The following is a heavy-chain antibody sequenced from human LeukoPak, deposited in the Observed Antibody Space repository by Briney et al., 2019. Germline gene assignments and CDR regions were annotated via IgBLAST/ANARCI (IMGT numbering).Heavy chain of an antibody. CDR1: GFIFSTYW. D-gene: IGHD5-12*01. J-gene: IGHJ4*02. Sequence: GGSLRLSCAASGFIFSTYWMSWVRRTPGKGLEWVANIKPDGTEKHYVDSAKGRFTISRDNARNSLFLQMDSLRAEDTALYYCARGYSGYVFFDSWGQGSLVTVSS. CDR2: IKPDGTEK. CDR3: ARGYSGYVFFDS. V-gene: IGHV3-7*01.